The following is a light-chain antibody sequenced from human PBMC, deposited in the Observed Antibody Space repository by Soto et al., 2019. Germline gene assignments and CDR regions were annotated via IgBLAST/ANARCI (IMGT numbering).Light chain of an antibody. V-gene: IGLV4-69*02. CDR1: SEYRYYA. Sequence: QSVLTQSPSASASLGASVRLICTLSSEYRYYAIAWHQKQPEKGPRFLMKLNSDGSHTLGDGIPDRFSGSNSGAERYLTISSLQSEDEADYYCQTWGTGTHVVFGGGTKVTVL. J-gene: IGLJ2*01. CDR2: LNSDGSH. CDR3: QTWGTGTHVV.